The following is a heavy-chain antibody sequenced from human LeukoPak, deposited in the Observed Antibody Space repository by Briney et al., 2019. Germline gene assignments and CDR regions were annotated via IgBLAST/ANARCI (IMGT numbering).Heavy chain of an antibody. J-gene: IGHJ4*02. D-gene: IGHD3-22*01. CDR3: ARDAATYYYDSSGYHWDY. Sequence: PGGSLRLSCAASGFTFSSYWMSWVRQAPGKGLEWVANIKQDGSEKYYVDSVKGRFTISRDNAKNSLYLQMDSLRAEDTAVYYCARDAATYYYDSSGYHWDYWGQGTLVTVSS. CDR2: IKQDGSEK. CDR1: GFTFSSYW. V-gene: IGHV3-7*01.